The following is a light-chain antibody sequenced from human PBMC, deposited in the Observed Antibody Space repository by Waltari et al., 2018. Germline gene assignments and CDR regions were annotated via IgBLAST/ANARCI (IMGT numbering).Light chain of an antibody. J-gene: IGKJ4*01. CDR2: KAS. Sequence: DIQMTQSPSTLSASVGDRITITCRTSQSVKNNLAWYQQKPGKAPKVLIHKASRLEGGVPSRFSGSVYGTEFTLTISSLQPDDFATYYCQEYDSLPVTFGGGTRVEIK. CDR1: QSVKNN. CDR3: QEYDSLPVT. V-gene: IGKV1-5*03.